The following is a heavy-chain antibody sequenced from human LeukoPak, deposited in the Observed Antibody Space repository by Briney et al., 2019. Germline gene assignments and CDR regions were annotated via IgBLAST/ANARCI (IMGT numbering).Heavy chain of an antibody. Sequence: ASVKVSCKASGYTFTAYYIHWLRQAPGQGPEWMGWIKPDSGSSHYAQKFQGRVTMTRDTSSNSAYMDLTRLKSDDTAVYYCARARVPIAVASLYYFDYWGQGALVTVSS. CDR3: ARARVPIAVASLYYFDY. D-gene: IGHD6-19*01. V-gene: IGHV1-2*02. CDR1: GYTFTAYY. J-gene: IGHJ4*02. CDR2: IKPDSGSS.